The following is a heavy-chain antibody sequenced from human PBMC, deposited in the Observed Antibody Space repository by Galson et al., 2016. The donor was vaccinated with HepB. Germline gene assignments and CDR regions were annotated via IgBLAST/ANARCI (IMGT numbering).Heavy chain of an antibody. CDR2: ISGTGSAT. J-gene: IGHJ4*02. V-gene: IGHV3-23*01. CDR1: GFTFSSNA. D-gene: IGHD2-21*02. CDR3: TKGGRVTATQEYYFDY. Sequence: SLRLSCAASGFTFSSNAMSWVRQAPGKGLEWVSGISGTGSATSYADAVTGRFTISRDNSKNTLYLQMNSLRAEDTGLYYCTKGGRVTATQEYYFDYWGQGTLVTVSS.